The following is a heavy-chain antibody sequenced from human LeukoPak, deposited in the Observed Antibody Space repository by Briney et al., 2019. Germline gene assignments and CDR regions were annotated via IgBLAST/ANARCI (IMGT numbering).Heavy chain of an antibody. Sequence: SETLSLTCAVYGGSFSGYYWSRIRQPPGKGLEWIGEINHSGSTNYNPSLKSRVTISVDTSKNQFSLKLSSVTAADTAVYYCATSCPKYYYYYMDVWGKGTTVTVSS. V-gene: IGHV4-34*01. J-gene: IGHJ6*03. CDR1: GGSFSGYY. CDR3: ATSCPKYYYYYMDV. CDR2: INHSGST. D-gene: IGHD2-2*01.